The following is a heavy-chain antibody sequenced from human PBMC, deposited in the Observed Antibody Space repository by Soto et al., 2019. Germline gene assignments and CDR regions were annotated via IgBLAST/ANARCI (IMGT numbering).Heavy chain of an antibody. CDR2: ISHDGSNK. CDR1: GFTFSSYG. V-gene: IGHV3-30*03. CDR3: ASEGMDA. Sequence: QVQLVESGGGVVQPGRSLRLSCAASGFTFSSYGMHWVRQAPGKGLEWVAVISHDGSNKYYADSVKGRFTISRDNSKNTLYLQVNSLRPEDTAVYYCASEGMDAWGQGTTVTVSS. J-gene: IGHJ6*02.